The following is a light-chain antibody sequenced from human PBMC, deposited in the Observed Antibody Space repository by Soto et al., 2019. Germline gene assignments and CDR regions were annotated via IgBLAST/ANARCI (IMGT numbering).Light chain of an antibody. CDR2: LGS. J-gene: IGKJ1*01. CDR3: MQALQTPWT. Sequence: DIVRTQSPLSLTVTPGEPACISGRSSQSLRHSNGFNYLDWYLQKPGQSPQLLIYLGSNRASGVPDRFSGSGSGTDFTLRISRVEAEDVGIYYCMQALQTPWTFGQGTKVDIK. V-gene: IGKV2-28*01. CDR1: QSLRHSNGFNY.